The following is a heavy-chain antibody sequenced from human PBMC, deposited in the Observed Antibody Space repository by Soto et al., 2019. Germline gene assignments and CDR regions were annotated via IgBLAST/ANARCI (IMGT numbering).Heavy chain of an antibody. CDR1: GFTFSLYS. J-gene: IGHJ4*02. Sequence: EVQVVESGGGLVKPGGSLRLSCAASGFTFSLYSMNWVRQAPGKGLEWVSSISSTSTYIYSSDSVTGRFTTSRDNTKNSLYLQMNSLRAEDTAVYYCARGERVGDPMFDYWGQGTLVTVSS. V-gene: IGHV3-21*01. CDR2: ISSTSTYI. D-gene: IGHD2-21*02. CDR3: ARGERVGDPMFDY.